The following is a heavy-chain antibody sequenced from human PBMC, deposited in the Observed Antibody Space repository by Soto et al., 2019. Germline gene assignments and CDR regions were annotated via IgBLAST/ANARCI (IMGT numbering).Heavy chain of an antibody. CDR2: INHSGST. J-gene: IGHJ4*02. D-gene: IGHD4-17*01. CDR3: ARGYQTTVRYFDY. Sequence: SETLSLTCAVYGGSFSGYYWSWIRQPPGKGLEWIGEINHSGSTNYNPSLKSRVTISVDTSKNQFSLKLSSVTAADTAVYYCARGYQTTVRYFDYWGQGTLVTVSS. V-gene: IGHV4-34*01. CDR1: GGSFSGYY.